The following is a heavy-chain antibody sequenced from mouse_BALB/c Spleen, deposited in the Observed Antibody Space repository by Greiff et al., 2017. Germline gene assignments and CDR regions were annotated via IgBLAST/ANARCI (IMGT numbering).Heavy chain of an antibody. V-gene: IGHV7-3*02. CDR2: ISNKANGYNT. CDR1: GFTFTDYY. D-gene: IGHD1-1*01. CDR3: ERARGSSTDYYAMDY. Sequence: EVQWVESGGGLVQPGGSLRLSCATSGFTFTDYYMSWVRQPPGKALEWLGFISNKANGYNTEYSASVKGRFTISRDNYQSILYLQMNTLRAESRDTYYCERARGSSTDYYAMDYWGQGTPVTVSA. J-gene: IGHJ4*01.